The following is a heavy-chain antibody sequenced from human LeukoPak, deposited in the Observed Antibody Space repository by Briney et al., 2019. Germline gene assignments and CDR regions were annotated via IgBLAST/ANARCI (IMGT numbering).Heavy chain of an antibody. V-gene: IGHV7-4-1*02. J-gene: IGHJ5*02. Sequence: ASVKVSCKASGYTFTAYPMNGVRRAPGQGLEWMGVINTNIGNPTYAQGFTGRFVFSLDTSVRTAYLQISSLKADDTAVYYCARDPYTSSSWYRGRANNWFDPWGQGTLVTVSS. CDR2: INTNIGNP. D-gene: IGHD6-13*01. CDR3: ARDPYTSSSWYRGRANNWFDP. CDR1: GYTFTAYP.